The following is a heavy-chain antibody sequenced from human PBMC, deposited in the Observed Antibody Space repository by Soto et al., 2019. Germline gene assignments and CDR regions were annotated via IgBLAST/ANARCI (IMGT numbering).Heavy chain of an antibody. V-gene: IGHV4-59*01. D-gene: IGHD1-26*01. J-gene: IGHJ4*02. Sequence: QVQLQESGPGLVKPSETLSLTCSVSGGSISSYYWNWIRQPPGKGLEWIGYIYYTGSTNYIPSLXXRXXMSVDTSKNQLSLKLSSLTAADTAVYYCARGLEGATTPFDYWGQGTLVTVSS. CDR1: GGSISSYY. CDR2: IYYTGST. CDR3: ARGLEGATTPFDY.